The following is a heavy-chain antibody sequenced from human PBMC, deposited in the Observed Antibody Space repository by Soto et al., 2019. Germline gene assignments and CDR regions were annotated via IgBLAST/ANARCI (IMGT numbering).Heavy chain of an antibody. CDR2: IVPMSGTT. CDR3: ARPRCTPPACYSVHWFDT. CDR1: GGTFTKYA. J-gene: IGHJ5*02. Sequence: ASVKVSCKGSGGTFTKYAFTWARQAPGQGLEWMGGIVPMSGTTNYAQRFQGRITLTADESTNTAYMELRGLRSDDTAVYYCARPRCTPPACYSVHWFDTWGQGSLVTVSS. V-gene: IGHV1-69*13. D-gene: IGHD3-16*02.